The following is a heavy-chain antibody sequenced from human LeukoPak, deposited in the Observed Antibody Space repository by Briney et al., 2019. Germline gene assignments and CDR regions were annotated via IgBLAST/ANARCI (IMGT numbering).Heavy chain of an antibody. CDR3: ARYSGTQFGP. D-gene: IGHD1-26*01. Sequence: SETLSLTCSVSGYSISSGYYWGWIRQPPGKGLEWIGNIYHSGTTYYNPSLKSRVTISVDTSKNQFSLQVNSVTPEDTAVYYCARYSGTQFGPWGQGTLVTVSS. J-gene: IGHJ5*02. V-gene: IGHV4-38-2*01. CDR1: GYSISSGYY. CDR2: IYHSGTT.